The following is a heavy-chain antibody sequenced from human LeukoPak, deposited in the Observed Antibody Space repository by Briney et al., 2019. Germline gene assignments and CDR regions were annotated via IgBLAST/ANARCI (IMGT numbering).Heavy chain of an antibody. CDR1: GGSISNNNYY. CDR3: YSYYDFWSGSVDV. Sequence: SETLALTCSVSGGSISNNNYYWGWIRRPPGKGLEWIGSIHYSGSTFYNPSLKSRVTISVDTSKNQFSLKLSSVTAADTAVYYCYSYYDFWSGSVDVWGKGTTVTVSP. J-gene: IGHJ6*04. CDR2: IHYSGST. V-gene: IGHV4-39*01. D-gene: IGHD3-3*01.